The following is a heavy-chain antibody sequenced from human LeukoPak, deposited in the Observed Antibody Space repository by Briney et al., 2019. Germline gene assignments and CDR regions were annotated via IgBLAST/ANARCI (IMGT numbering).Heavy chain of an antibody. CDR3: ARIIVVVVAATGGNWFDP. V-gene: IGHV4-34*01. CDR2: IYYSGST. D-gene: IGHD2-15*01. Sequence: PSETLSLTCAVYGGSFSGYYWGWIRQPPGKGLEWIGSIYYSGSTYYNPSLKSRATISVDTSKNQFSLKLSSVTAADTAVYYCARIIVVVVAATGGNWFDPWGQGTLVTVSS. CDR1: GGSFSGYY. J-gene: IGHJ5*02.